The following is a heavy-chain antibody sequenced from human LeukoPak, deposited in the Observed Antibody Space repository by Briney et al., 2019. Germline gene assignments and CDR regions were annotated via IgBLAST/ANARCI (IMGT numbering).Heavy chain of an antibody. J-gene: IGHJ2*01. D-gene: IGHD1-14*01. CDR3: ARDPGSERYFDL. V-gene: IGHV3-21*01. CDR1: GFTFSSYS. Sequence: GGSLRLSCAASGFTFSSYSMNWVRQAPGKGLEWVSSISSSSSYIYYADSVKGRFTISRDNAKNSLYLQMNSLRAADTAVYYCARDPGSERYFDLWGRGTLVTVSS. CDR2: ISSSSSYI.